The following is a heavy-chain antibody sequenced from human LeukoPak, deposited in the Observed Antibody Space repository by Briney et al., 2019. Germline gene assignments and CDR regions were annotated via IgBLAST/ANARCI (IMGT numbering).Heavy chain of an antibody. CDR3: ARRVDATRWFDP. D-gene: IGHD2-15*01. Sequence: GGSLRLSCAASGFTFSNYFMHWVRQAQGKGLVWVSRINSDGTSTMYADSVKGRFTISRDNAKNMLYMQMNSLRDEDTAVYYCARRVDATRWFDPWGQGTLVTVSS. J-gene: IGHJ5*02. V-gene: IGHV3-74*03. CDR1: GFTFSNYF. CDR2: INSDGTST.